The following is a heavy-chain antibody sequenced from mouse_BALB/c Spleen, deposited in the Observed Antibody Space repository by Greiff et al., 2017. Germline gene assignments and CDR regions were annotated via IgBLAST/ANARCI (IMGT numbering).Heavy chain of an antibody. V-gene: IGHV2-9*02. CDR1: GFSLTSYG. CDR3: ARDYYYDSSYVPWFAY. CDR2: IWAGGST. J-gene: IGHJ3*01. D-gene: IGHD1-1*01. Sequence: VQLQESGPGLVAPSQSLSITCTVSGFSLTSYGVHWVRQPPGKGLEWLGVIWAGGSTNYNSALMSRLSISKDNSKSQVFLKMNSLQTDDTAMYYCARDYYYDSSYVPWFAYWGQGTLVTVSA.